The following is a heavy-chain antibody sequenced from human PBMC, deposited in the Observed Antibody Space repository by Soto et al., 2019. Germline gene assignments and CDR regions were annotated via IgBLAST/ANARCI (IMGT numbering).Heavy chain of an antibody. V-gene: IGHV4-34*01. CDR2: INHSGST. Sequence: QVQLQQWGAGLLKPSETLSLTCAVYGGSFSGYYWSWIRQPPGKGLEWIGEINHSGSTNYNPSLKSRVTISVDTSKNQFSLKLSSVTAAATAVYYGARVTGRYYYGMEVWGQGTTVTVSS. J-gene: IGHJ6*02. CDR1: GGSFSGYY. CDR3: ARVTGRYYYGMEV.